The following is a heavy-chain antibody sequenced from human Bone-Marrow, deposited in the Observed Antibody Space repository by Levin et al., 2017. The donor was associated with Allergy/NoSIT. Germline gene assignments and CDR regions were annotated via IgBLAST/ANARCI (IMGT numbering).Heavy chain of an antibody. CDR1: GFTFSSFV. CDR3: AKGGTYYDFWSGSKAY. Sequence: GESLKISCPASGFTFSSFVMTWVRQAPGKGLEWVSAISGGGDTTYFADSVKGRFTISRDNSKNTLYLQMNSLRVEDTAVYYCAKGGTYYDFWSGSKAYWGQGTLVTVSS. CDR2: ISGGGDTT. D-gene: IGHD3-3*01. V-gene: IGHV3-23*01. J-gene: IGHJ4*02.